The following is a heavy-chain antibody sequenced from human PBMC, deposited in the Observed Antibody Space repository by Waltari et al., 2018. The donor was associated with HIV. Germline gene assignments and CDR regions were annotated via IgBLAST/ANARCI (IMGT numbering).Heavy chain of an antibody. V-gene: IGHV1-69*01. CDR3: ARMATVVDWYFDL. D-gene: IGHD2-15*01. Sequence: QVQLVQSGAEVKKPGSSVKVSCKASGRTFNNYAITWVRQAPGQGLEWMGGIIPVFGTTNYAQKYQGRLTIIADESTSTGYMELSSLRSEDTAVYYCARMATVVDWYFDLWGRGTLVTVSS. CDR1: GRTFNNYA. J-gene: IGHJ2*01. CDR2: IIPVFGTT.